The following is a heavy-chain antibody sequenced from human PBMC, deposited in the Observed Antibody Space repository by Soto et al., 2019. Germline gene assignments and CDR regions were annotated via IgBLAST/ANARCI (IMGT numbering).Heavy chain of an antibody. J-gene: IGHJ6*02. CDR2: IYSGGVT. Sequence: GGSLRLSCAASGFTVKNYQMNWVRQAPGKGLEWVSVIYSGGVTYYPDSVKGRFTTIRDTSKNTVYLQMNSLRADDTAMYYCARDPSTTGYYGLDVWSQGTTVTVSS. CDR3: ARDPSTTGYYGLDV. V-gene: IGHV3-53*01. CDR1: GFTVKNYQ.